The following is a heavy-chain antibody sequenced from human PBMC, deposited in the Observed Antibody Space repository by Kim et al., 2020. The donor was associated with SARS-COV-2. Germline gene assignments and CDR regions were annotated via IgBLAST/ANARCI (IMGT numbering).Heavy chain of an antibody. J-gene: IGHJ6*02. CDR2: ISYDGSNK. Sequence: GGSLRLSCAASGFTFSSYAMHWVRQAPGKGLEWVAVISYDGSNKYYADSVKGRFTISRDNSKNTLYLQMNSLRAEDTAVYYCARVGTNYYGSGSYSYGMDVWGQGTTVTVSS. CDR1: GFTFSSYA. V-gene: IGHV3-30*04. D-gene: IGHD3-10*01. CDR3: ARVGTNYYGSGSYSYGMDV.